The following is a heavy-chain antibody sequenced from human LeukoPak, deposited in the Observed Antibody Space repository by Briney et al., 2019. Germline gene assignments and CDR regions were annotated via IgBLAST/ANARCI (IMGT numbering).Heavy chain of an antibody. D-gene: IGHD3-22*01. CDR2: IYHSGSA. CDR3: ARADYYDSSGYYPLYAFDI. J-gene: IGHJ3*02. CDR1: GGSISSGPYS. Sequence: SETLSLTCTVSGGSISSGPYSWAWIRQPLGKGLEWIGYIYHSGSASYNPSLMSRLTISVDTSKNQFSLKLSSVTAADTAVYYCARADYYDSSGYYPLYAFDIWGQGTMVTVSS. V-gene: IGHV4-30-4*07.